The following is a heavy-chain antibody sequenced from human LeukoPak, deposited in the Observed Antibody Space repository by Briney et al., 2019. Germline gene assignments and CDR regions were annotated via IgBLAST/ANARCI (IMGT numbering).Heavy chain of an antibody. CDR2: IGGGGDST. Sequence: GGSLRLSCAASGFTFNSYAMNSVRQAPGKGLEWVSVIGGGGDSTYYADSVKGRFTISRDNSKNTLYLQMNSLRAEDTAIYYCAKDVRGYNRPIDHWGQGTLVTVSS. D-gene: IGHD3-10*02. CDR3: AKDVRGYNRPIDH. J-gene: IGHJ4*02. V-gene: IGHV3-23*01. CDR1: GFTFNSYA.